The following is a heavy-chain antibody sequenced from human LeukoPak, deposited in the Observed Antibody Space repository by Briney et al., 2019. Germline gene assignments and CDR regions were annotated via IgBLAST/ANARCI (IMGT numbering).Heavy chain of an antibody. V-gene: IGHV1-2*02. CDR1: GYTFTGYY. CDR3: ARGPLWFGELFDAFDI. Sequence: ASVKVSCKASGYTFTGYYMHWVRQAPGQGLEWMGWINPNSGGTNYAQKFQGRVTMTRDTSISTAYMELSRLRSDDTAVYYCARGPLWFGELFDAFDIWGQGTMVTASS. CDR2: INPNSGGT. D-gene: IGHD3-10*01. J-gene: IGHJ3*02.